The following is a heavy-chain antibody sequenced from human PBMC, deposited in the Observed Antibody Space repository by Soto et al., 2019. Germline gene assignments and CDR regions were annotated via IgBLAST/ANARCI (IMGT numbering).Heavy chain of an antibody. CDR1: GFTFSTYW. J-gene: IGHJ4*02. CDR3: ARGSHDISGYRYYFDY. CDR2: MKQDAGHI. Sequence: GGSLRLSCAASGFTFSTYWMSWVRQAPGKGLEWVANMKQDAGHIYSVDSVKGRFTISRDNSKNSLFLQMNSLRAEDTAVYYCARGSHDISGYRYYFDYWGQGTLVTVSS. V-gene: IGHV3-7*01. D-gene: IGHD3-22*01.